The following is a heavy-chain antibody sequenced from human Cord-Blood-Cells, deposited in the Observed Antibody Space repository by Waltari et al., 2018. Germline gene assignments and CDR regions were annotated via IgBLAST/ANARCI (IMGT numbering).Heavy chain of an antibody. V-gene: IGHV4-34*01. Sequence: QVQLQQWGAGLLKPSEPLSLTCAVCGGSFSGYNWSWIRQPPGKGLEWIGEINHSGSTNYNPSLKSRVTISVDTSKNQFSLKLSSVTAADTAVYYCARGIQSYGSGSYYNYWGQGTLVTVSS. CDR1: GGSFSGYN. CDR3: ARGIQSYGSGSYYNY. D-gene: IGHD3-10*01. J-gene: IGHJ4*02. CDR2: INHSGST.